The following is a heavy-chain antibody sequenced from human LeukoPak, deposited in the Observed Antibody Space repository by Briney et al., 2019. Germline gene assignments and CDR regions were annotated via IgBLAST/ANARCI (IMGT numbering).Heavy chain of an antibody. Sequence: ASVKVSCKASGYTFTSYDINWVRQAPGQGLEWMGWINTNTGNPTYAQGFTGRFVFSLDTSVSTAYLQISGLKAEDTAVYYCARDVWFGESDYYYYGMDVWGQGTTVTVSS. CDR3: ARDVWFGESDYYYYGMDV. CDR2: INTNTGNP. V-gene: IGHV7-4-1*02. CDR1: GYTFTSYD. D-gene: IGHD3-10*01. J-gene: IGHJ6*02.